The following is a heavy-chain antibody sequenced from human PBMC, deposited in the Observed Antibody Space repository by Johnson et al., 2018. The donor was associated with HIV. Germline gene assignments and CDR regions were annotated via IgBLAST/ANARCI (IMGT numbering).Heavy chain of an antibody. J-gene: IGHJ3*01. CDR2: IKQDGSEK. V-gene: IGHV3-7*03. CDR3: AKDVTWEMQDAFDL. D-gene: IGHD1-26*01. CDR1: GFTFSDYY. Sequence: VQLVESGGGLVKPGGSLRLSCAASGFTFSDYYMNWIRQAPGKGLEWVANIKQDGSEKYYVDSVKGRFSISRDNARNSLYLQMRSLTPEDTALYYCAKDVTWEMQDAFDLWGRGTMVTVSS.